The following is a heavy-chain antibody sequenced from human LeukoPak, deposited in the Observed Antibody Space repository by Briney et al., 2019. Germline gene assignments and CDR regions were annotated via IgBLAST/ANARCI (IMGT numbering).Heavy chain of an antibody. CDR2: ISDAGGSA. Sequence: PGGSLRLSCVASGFTFRIYAACCVPDAPEGGVEWVCGISDAGGSAYYADSVKGRFTMSRDNSKNTVSGQMNSLRADDTAVYWCARGRITPDYWGEGILVTVSS. D-gene: IGHD5-24*01. CDR3: ARGRITPDY. CDR1: GFTFRIYA. V-gene: IGHV3-23*01. J-gene: IGHJ4*02.